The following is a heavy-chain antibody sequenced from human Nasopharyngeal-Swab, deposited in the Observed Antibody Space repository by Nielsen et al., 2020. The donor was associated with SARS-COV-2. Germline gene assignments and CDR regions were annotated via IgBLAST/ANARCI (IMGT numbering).Heavy chain of an antibody. CDR1: GFTFDDYG. D-gene: IGHD3-10*01. CDR3: AKGVHYMSYFHTPPSDH. V-gene: IGHV3-43*01. J-gene: IGHJ4*02. Sequence: GGSLRLSCVASGFTFDDYGLHWVRQVPGKGLEWVSLISWDGVNTYYADSAKGRFTISRDNSRNSLFLQMNSLKTEDTALYYCAKGVHYMSYFHTPPSDHWGQGTPVTVPS. CDR2: ISWDGVNT.